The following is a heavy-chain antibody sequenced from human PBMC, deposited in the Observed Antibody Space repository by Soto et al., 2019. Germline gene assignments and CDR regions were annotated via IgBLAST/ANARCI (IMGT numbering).Heavy chain of an antibody. J-gene: IGHJ4*02. CDR2: ISYDGSNK. V-gene: IGHV3-30*18. CDR3: AKVRGYSYGSPPYDY. D-gene: IGHD5-18*01. Sequence: PGGSLRLSCAASGFTFSSYGMHWVRQAPGKGLEWVAVISYDGSNKYYADSVKGRFTISRDNSKNTLYLQMNSLRAEDTAVYYCAKVRGYSYGSPPYDYWGPGTLLTVSS. CDR1: GFTFSSYG.